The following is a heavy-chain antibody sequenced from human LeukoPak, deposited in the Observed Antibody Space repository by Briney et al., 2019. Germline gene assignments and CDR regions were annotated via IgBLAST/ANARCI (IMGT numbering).Heavy chain of an antibody. Sequence: SVKVSCKASGGTFSSYAISWVRQAPGQGLEWMGGIIPIFGTANYAQKFQGRVTITADESTSTAYMELSSLRSEDTAVYYCARDLDVEQQLVPYGQYYYYYYGMDVWGKGTTVTVSS. V-gene: IGHV1-69*13. CDR3: ARDLDVEQQLVPYGQYYYYYYGMDV. CDR1: GGTFSSYA. J-gene: IGHJ6*04. CDR2: IIPIFGTA. D-gene: IGHD6-13*01.